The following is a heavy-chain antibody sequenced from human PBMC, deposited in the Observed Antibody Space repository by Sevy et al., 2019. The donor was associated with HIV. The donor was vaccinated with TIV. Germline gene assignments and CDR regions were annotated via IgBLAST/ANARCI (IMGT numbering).Heavy chain of an antibody. CDR2: INSDGSST. Sequence: GGSLRLSCAASGITLTPYWMHWVRQVPGKGLVWVSRINSDGSSTSYAESVKGRLTISRDNGKNTLYLQMKSLRVEDTAVYFCSRGLYYYDMRGHQEPGDDWGQGVLVTVSS. V-gene: IGHV3-74*01. D-gene: IGHD3-22*01. CDR1: GITLTPYW. CDR3: SRGLYYYDMRGHQEPGDD. J-gene: IGHJ4*02.